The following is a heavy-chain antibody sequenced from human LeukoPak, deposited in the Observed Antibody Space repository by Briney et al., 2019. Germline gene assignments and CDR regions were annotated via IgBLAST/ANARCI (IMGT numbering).Heavy chain of an antibody. CDR2: IYTGGST. Sequence: GGSLRLSCAASGFTVNSNYMSWVRQAPGKGLEWVSVIYTGGSTNYADSVRGRFTISRDNSKNTLYLQMNSLRAEDTAVYYCARDSGAWLFDYWGQGTLVTVSS. J-gene: IGHJ4*02. CDR3: ARDSGAWLFDY. CDR1: GFTVNSNY. D-gene: IGHD3-10*01. V-gene: IGHV3-66*01.